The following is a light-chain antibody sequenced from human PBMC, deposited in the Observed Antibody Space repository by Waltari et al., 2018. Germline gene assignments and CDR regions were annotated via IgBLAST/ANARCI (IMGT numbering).Light chain of an antibody. CDR1: QSVSTN. V-gene: IGKV3-15*01. J-gene: IGKJ1*01. CDR2: GAS. CDR3: QQYKNWPPWT. Sequence: EIVMTQSSVTLSVSPGERATLSCRASQSVSTNLAWYQQKPGQAPRLLIYGASTRATGFPARFSGSGSGTEFTLTISSLQSEDFAVYYCQQYKNWPPWTFGQGTKVEIK.